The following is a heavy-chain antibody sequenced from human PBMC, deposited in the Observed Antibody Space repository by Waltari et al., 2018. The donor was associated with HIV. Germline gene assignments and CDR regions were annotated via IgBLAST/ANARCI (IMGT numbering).Heavy chain of an antibody. CDR2: ISAYNGHT. D-gene: IGHD3-3*01. Sequence: QVQLVQSGAEVKKPGASVKVSCKASGYTFTSYGISWVRQAPGQGLEWMGWISAYNGHTNYARKRQGRVTMTTDTSTSTAYMDLRSLRSDDTAFYYCARALWSGYYTPYYFDYWGQGTLVTVSS. J-gene: IGHJ4*02. V-gene: IGHV1-18*01. CDR1: GYTFTSYG. CDR3: ARALWSGYYTPYYFDY.